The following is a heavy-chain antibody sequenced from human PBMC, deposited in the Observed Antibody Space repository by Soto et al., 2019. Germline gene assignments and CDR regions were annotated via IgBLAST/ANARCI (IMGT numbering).Heavy chain of an antibody. V-gene: IGHV3-21*01. CDR3: ARVGEYCTSPSCYYFDY. CDR1: GFTFSTYS. J-gene: IGHJ4*02. CDR2: ITSSSSSI. Sequence: EVRLVESGGGLVKPGGSLRLSCAASGFTFSTYSMNWVRQAPGKGLEWVSSITSSSSSIYYADSVKGRFTISRDNAKNSLYLQMNSLRVEDTAVYYCARVGEYCTSPSCYYFDYWGQGTLVTVSS. D-gene: IGHD2-2*01.